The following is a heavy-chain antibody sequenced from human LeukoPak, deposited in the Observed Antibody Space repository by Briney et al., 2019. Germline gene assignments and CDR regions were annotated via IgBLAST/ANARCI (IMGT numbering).Heavy chain of an antibody. CDR1: GYTFTGYY. CDR3: ARAASIFMAWGVIPNWFDP. J-gene: IGHJ5*02. V-gene: IGHV1-2*02. Sequence: ASVKASCKASGYTFTGYYMHWVRQAPGQGLEWMGWINPNSGGTNYAQKFQGRVTMTRDTSISTAYMELSRLRSDDTAVYYYARAASIFMAWGVIPNWFDPWGQGTLVTVSS. CDR2: INPNSGGT. D-gene: IGHD3-10*01.